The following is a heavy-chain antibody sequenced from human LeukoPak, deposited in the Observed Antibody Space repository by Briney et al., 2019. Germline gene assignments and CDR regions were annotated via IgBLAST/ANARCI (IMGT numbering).Heavy chain of an antibody. CDR2: IYSGGST. CDR1: GFTVSSNY. D-gene: IGHD2-21*01. CDR3: AKEPSLWWSLSYFDY. J-gene: IGHJ4*02. V-gene: IGHV3-53*01. Sequence: GGSLRLSCAASGFTVSSNYMSWVRQAPGKGLEWVSVIYSGGSTYYADSVKGRFTISRDNSKNTLYLQMNSLRAEDTAVYYCAKEPSLWWSLSYFDYWGQGTLVTVSS.